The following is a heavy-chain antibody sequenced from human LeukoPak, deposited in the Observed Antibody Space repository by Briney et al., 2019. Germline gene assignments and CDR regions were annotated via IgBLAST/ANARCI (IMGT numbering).Heavy chain of an antibody. CDR2: ISPNSGGT. V-gene: IGHV1-2*02. Sequence: ASVKVSCKASGYTFTGYYMHWMRQAPGQGLEWMGWISPNSGGTNYAQKFQGRVTMTRDTSIGTVYMELSRLRSDDTAVYYCARIDGYDPFDYWGQGTLVTVSS. D-gene: IGHD5-12*01. CDR3: ARIDGYDPFDY. J-gene: IGHJ4*02. CDR1: GYTFTGYY.